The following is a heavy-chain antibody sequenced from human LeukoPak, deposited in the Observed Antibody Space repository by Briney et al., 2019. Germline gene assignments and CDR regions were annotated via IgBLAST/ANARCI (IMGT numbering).Heavy chain of an antibody. J-gene: IGHJ3*02. CDR2: IIPILGIA. CDR1: GGTFSSYA. CDR3: ARAYMRFDAFDI. D-gene: IGHD1-14*01. V-gene: IGHV1-69*04. Sequence: ASVKVSCKASGGTFSSYAISWVRQAPGQGLEWMGRIIPILGIANYAQKFQGRVTITADKSTSTAYMELSSLRSEDTAVYYCARAYMRFDAFDIWGQGTMVTVSS.